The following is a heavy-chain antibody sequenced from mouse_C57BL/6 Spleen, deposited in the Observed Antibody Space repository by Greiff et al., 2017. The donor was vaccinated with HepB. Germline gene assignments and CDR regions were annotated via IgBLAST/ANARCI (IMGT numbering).Heavy chain of an antibody. J-gene: IGHJ4*01. CDR1: GFTFTDYY. Sequence: EVKLVESGGGLVQPGGSLSLSCAASGFTFTDYYMSWVRQPPGKALEWLGFIRNKANGYTTEYSASVKGRFTISRDNSQSILYLQMNALRAEDSATYYCARSDGYYPLYYAMDYWGQGTSVTVSS. D-gene: IGHD2-3*01. CDR2: IRNKANGYTT. CDR3: ARSDGYYPLYYAMDY. V-gene: IGHV7-3*01.